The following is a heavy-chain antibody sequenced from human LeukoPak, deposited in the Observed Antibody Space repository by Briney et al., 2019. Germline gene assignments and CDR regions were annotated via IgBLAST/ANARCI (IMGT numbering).Heavy chain of an antibody. CDR2: IYHSGST. Sequence: SETLSLTCTVSGGSISSYYWSWVRQPPGKGLEWIGNIYHSGSTDYNPSLKSRVTMSVDTSKNQFSLNLSSVTAADTAVYYCARDRNSGYEFDYWGLGTLVTVSS. D-gene: IGHD5-12*01. CDR3: ARDRNSGYEFDY. CDR1: GGSISSYY. J-gene: IGHJ4*02. V-gene: IGHV4-59*12.